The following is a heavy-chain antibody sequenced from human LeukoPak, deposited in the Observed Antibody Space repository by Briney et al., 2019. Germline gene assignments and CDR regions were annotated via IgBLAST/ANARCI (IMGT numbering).Heavy chain of an antibody. Sequence: GGSLRLSCAASGFTFSSYGMSWVRQAPGKGLEWVANIRQDGSEKYYVDSVKGRFTISRDNAKNSLYLQMNRLRAEDTAVYYCARELLDYYDSSGYSFDYWGQGTLVTVSS. CDR3: ARELLDYYDSSGYSFDY. CDR2: IRQDGSEK. CDR1: GFTFSSYG. D-gene: IGHD3-22*01. V-gene: IGHV3-7*01. J-gene: IGHJ4*02.